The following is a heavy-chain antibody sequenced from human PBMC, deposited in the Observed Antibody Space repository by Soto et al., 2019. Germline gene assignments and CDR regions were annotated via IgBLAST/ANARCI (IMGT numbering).Heavy chain of an antibody. J-gene: IGHJ4*02. V-gene: IGHV3-23*01. CDR2: ISGSGSST. CDR1: GIAFSNYA. Sequence: GGSLRLSCAASGIAFSNYAMSWVRQAPGKGLEWVSTISGSGSSTYYADSVKGRFTISRDNSENTLYLQMNSLRAEDTAVYYCAQRDSFFWGQGTMVTVSS. D-gene: IGHD3-22*01. CDR3: AQRDSFF.